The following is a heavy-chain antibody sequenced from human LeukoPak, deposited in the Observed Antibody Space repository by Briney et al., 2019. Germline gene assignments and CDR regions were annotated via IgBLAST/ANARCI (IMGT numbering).Heavy chain of an antibody. J-gene: IGHJ2*01. CDR2: IYTSGST. CDR3: ARVYYSSSYDYWYFDL. Sequence: SQTLSLTCTVSGGSISSGSYYWSWIRQPAGKGLEWIGRIYTSGSTNYNPSLKSRVTISVDTSKNQFSLKLSSVTAADTAVYYCARVYYSSSYDYWYFDLWGRGTLVTVSS. D-gene: IGHD6-13*01. CDR1: GGSISSGSYY. V-gene: IGHV4-61*02.